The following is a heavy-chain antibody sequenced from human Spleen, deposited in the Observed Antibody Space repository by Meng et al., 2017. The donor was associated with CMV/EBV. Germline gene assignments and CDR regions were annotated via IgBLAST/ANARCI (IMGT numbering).Heavy chain of an antibody. Sequence: ASGFTFSDYYMSGIRQTPGKGLEWVSYISGGGTVIYYADSVKGRFTVSGDNAQNSLYLQMNNVRAEDTAVYYCARDPWNYGSTSYFYWGQGTLVTVSS. CDR2: ISGGGTVI. J-gene: IGHJ4*02. V-gene: IGHV3-11*01. D-gene: IGHD3-10*01. CDR1: GFTFSDYY. CDR3: ARDPWNYGSTSYFY.